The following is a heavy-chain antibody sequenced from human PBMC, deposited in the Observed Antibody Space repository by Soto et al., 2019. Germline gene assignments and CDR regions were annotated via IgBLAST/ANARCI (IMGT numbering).Heavy chain of an antibody. Sequence: GGSLRLSCAASGFTFSTYAMSWVRQAPGKGLEWVSGISGSGGGTYYADSVKGRFTISRDNSKNTLYLQMNSLRAEDTAVYHCAGDCSGGSCYSNGAFHIWGQGTMVTVSS. D-gene: IGHD2-15*01. CDR2: ISGSGGGT. J-gene: IGHJ3*02. V-gene: IGHV3-23*01. CDR1: GFTFSTYA. CDR3: AGDCSGGSCYSNGAFHI.